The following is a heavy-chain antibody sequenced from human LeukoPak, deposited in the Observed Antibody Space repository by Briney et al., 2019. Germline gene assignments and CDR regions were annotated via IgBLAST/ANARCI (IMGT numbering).Heavy chain of an antibody. Sequence: PSETLSPTCTVSGGSISSHYWSWIRQPPGKGLEWIGYISYSGNINYNPSLKSRVTISVDSSKSQFSLKLNSVTAADTAVYYCARALSIRMVVRCFDPWGQGTLVTVSS. CDR3: ARALSIRMVVRCFDP. CDR2: ISYSGNI. CDR1: GGSISSHY. D-gene: IGHD3-22*01. V-gene: IGHV4-59*11. J-gene: IGHJ5*02.